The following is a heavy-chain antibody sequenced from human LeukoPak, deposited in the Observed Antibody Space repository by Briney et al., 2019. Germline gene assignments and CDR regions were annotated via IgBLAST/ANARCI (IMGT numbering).Heavy chain of an antibody. CDR2: INHSGST. D-gene: IGHD1-7*01. CDR1: AGSFSGYY. V-gene: IGHV4-34*01. J-gene: IGHJ6*03. Sequence: PSETLSLTCAVYAGSFSGYYWSWIRQPPGKGLEWIGEINHSGSTSYNPPLKSRVTISVDTSKNQFSLKLSSVTAADTAVYYCARRWNYGRNYYIDVWGKGATVSVSS. CDR3: ARRWNYGRNYYIDV.